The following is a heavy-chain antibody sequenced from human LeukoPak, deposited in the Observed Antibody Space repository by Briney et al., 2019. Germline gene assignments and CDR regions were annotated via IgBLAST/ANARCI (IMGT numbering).Heavy chain of an antibody. CDR2: VSSDGNNK. J-gene: IGHJ4*02. CDR1: GFTFSNYL. V-gene: IGHV3-30*09. D-gene: IGHD6-19*01. CDR3: ARDYHWLVDY. Sequence: GSLRLSCAASGFTFSNYLMHWVRQAPGKGLEWVAIVSSDGNNKYYADSVKGQFAISRDNSKNTLYLQMNSLRVEDSALYYCARDYHWLVDYWGQGTLVTVSS.